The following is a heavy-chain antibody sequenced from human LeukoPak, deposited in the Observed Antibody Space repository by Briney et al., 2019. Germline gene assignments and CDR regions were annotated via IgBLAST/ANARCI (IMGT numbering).Heavy chain of an antibody. J-gene: IGHJ4*02. CDR1: GGSFSGYY. CDR3: ARVSWRYYDSSGCMGY. D-gene: IGHD3-22*01. CDR2: INHSGST. Sequence: PSETLSLTCAVYGGSFSGYYWSWIRQPPGKGLEWIGEINHSGSTNYNPSPKSRVTISVDTSKNQFSLKLSSVTAADTAVYYCARVSWRYYDSSGCMGYWGQGTLVTVSP. V-gene: IGHV4-34*01.